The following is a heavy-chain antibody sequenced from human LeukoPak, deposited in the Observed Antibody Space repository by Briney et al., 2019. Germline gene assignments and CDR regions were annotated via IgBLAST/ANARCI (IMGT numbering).Heavy chain of an antibody. J-gene: IGHJ4*02. CDR2: IYYSGTT. CDR3: ATTGRFAEPPTY. V-gene: IGHV4-59*12. CDR1: GGSISSYY. D-gene: IGHD1-26*01. Sequence: SETLSLTCTVSGGSISSYYWSWIRQPPGKGLEWIGYIYYSGTTYYNPSLQSRVTISLDTSKNQFSLKLTSVTAADTGVYYCATTGRFAEPPTYWGQGILVTVSS.